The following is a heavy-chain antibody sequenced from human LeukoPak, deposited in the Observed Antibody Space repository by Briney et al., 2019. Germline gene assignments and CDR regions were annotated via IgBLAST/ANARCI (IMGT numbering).Heavy chain of an antibody. J-gene: IGHJ3*02. Sequence: SETLSLTCTVSGGSISSGGYYWSWIRQHPGKGLEWIGYIYYSGSTYYNPSLKSRVTISVDTSKNQFSLKLSSVTAADTAVYYCARGEGDSSGYYHTNSYLSAFDIRGQGTMVTVSS. CDR2: IYYSGST. V-gene: IGHV4-31*03. CDR3: ARGEGDSSGYYHTNSYLSAFDI. CDR1: GGSISSGGYY. D-gene: IGHD3-22*01.